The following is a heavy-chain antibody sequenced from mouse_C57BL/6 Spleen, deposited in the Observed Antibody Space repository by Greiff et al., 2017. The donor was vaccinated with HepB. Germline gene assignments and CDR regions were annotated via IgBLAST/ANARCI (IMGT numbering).Heavy chain of an antibody. CDR1: GYTFTSYW. J-gene: IGHJ4*01. CDR3: ARGGYYDAMDY. D-gene: IGHD2-2*01. V-gene: IGHV1-52*01. Sequence: QVQLKQPGAELVRPGSSVKLSCKASGYTFTSYWMHWVKQRPIQGLEWIGNIDPSDSETHYNQKFKDKATLTVDKSSSTAYMQLSSLTSEDSAVYYCARGGYYDAMDYWGQGTSVTVSS. CDR2: IDPSDSET.